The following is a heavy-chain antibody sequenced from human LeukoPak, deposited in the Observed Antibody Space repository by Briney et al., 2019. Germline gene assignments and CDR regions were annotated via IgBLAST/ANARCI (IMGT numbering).Heavy chain of an antibody. J-gene: IGHJ6*03. CDR3: ARRGYPNYYYYMDV. D-gene: IGHD3-16*02. CDR2: IYTSGST. V-gene: IGHV4-4*09. Sequence: SETLSLTCTVSGGSISSYYWSWIRQPPGKGLEWIGYIYTSGSTNYNPSLKSRVTISVDTSKNQFSLKLSSVTAADTAMYYCARRGYPNYYYYMDVWGKGTTVTVSS. CDR1: GGSISSYY.